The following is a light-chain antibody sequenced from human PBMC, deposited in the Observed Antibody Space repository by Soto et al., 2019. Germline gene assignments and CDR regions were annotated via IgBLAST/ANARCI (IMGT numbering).Light chain of an antibody. CDR2: EVT. V-gene: IGLV2-8*01. CDR3: SSYAGNNNVV. Sequence: QSALTQPPSASGSPGQSVTISCTGTSSDVGGYNFVSWYQHHPGKAPKLMIYEVTKRPSGVPDRFSGSKSGNTSSLTVSGLQAEDEADYCCSSYAGNNNVVFGGGTKVTVL. CDR1: SSDVGGYNF. J-gene: IGLJ2*01.